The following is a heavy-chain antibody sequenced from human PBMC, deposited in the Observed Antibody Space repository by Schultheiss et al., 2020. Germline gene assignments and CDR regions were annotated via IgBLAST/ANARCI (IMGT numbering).Heavy chain of an antibody. CDR1: GFTFSSNY. CDR3: ARRSSWYEYDY. J-gene: IGHJ4*02. Sequence: GGSLRLSCAASGFTFSSNYMSWVRQAPGKGLEWVSVIYSGGSTYYADSVKGRFTISRDNSKNTLYLQMNSLRAEDTALYYCARRSSWYEYDYWGQGSLVTVSS. CDR2: IYSGGST. D-gene: IGHD6-13*01. V-gene: IGHV3-53*01.